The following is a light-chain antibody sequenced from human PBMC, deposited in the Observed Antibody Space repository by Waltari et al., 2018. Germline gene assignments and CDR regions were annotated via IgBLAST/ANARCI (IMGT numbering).Light chain of an antibody. CDR2: DVS. J-gene: IGLJ3*02. Sequence: QSALTQPASVSGSPGQSVTISCTGASCDIGRYDIVPWYQQHPGNAPKLIICDVSKRPSGVSDRFSGSKSGDTASLTISGLQFEDEADYYCCSYAGNYIWVFGGGTRLTVL. V-gene: IGLV2-23*02. CDR3: CSYAGNYIWV. CDR1: SCDIGRYDI.